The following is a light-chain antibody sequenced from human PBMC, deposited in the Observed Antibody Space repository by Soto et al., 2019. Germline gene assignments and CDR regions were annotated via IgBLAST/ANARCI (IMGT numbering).Light chain of an antibody. CDR1: HSVSSR. J-gene: IGKJ3*01. CDR2: WAS. CDR3: QQYYSTPT. Sequence: EIVMTQSPATLSVSPGERATLSCRASHSVSSRLAWYQQKPGQPPKLLIYWASTRESGVPDRFSGSGSGTDFTLTISSLQAEDVAVYYCQQYYSTPTFGPGTKVDIK. V-gene: IGKV3-15*01.